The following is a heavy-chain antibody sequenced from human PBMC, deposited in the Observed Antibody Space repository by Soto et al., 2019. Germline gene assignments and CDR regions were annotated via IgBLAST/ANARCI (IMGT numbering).Heavy chain of an antibody. Sequence: KTSETLSLTCTVSGGSISSGGYSWSWIRQHPGKGLEWIGHLSYSGSTHYNPSLKSRVTISVDTFKNQFSLKLSAVTAADTAVYFCASFSSNHLRIWGRGNLVTVSS. CDR3: ASFSSNHLRI. CDR1: GGSISSGGYS. J-gene: IGHJ4*02. D-gene: IGHD6-6*01. CDR2: LSYSGST. V-gene: IGHV4-31*03.